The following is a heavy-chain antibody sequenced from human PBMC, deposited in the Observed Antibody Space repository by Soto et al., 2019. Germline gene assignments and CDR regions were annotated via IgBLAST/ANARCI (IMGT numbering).Heavy chain of an antibody. J-gene: IGHJ4*02. CDR2: ISSSSSYI. D-gene: IGHD6-6*01. CDR3: AIIIEYSSSSPTY. Sequence: GGSLRLSCAASGFTFSSYSMNWVRQAPGKGLEWVSSISSSSSYIYYADSVKGRFTISRDNAKNSLYLQMNSLRAEDTAVYYCAIIIEYSSSSPTYWGQGTLVTVSS. V-gene: IGHV3-21*01. CDR1: GFTFSSYS.